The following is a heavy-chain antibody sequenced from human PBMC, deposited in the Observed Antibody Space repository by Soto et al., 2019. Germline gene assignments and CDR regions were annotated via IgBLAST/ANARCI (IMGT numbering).Heavy chain of an antibody. D-gene: IGHD5-12*01. V-gene: IGHV3-73*01. J-gene: IGHJ6*03. CDR3: SRQIGASGVATPSIYCYYYMDV. Sequence: GGSLRLSCAASGFTFSGSAMHWVRQASGKGLEWVGRIRSKVNSYATAYAASVKGRFTISRDDSKNTAYLQMNSLKTEDTAVYYCSRQIGASGVATPSIYCYYYMDVWGKGTTVTVSS. CDR1: GFTFSGSA. CDR2: IRSKVNSYAT.